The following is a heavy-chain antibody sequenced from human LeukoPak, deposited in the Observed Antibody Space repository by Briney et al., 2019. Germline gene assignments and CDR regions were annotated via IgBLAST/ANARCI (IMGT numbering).Heavy chain of an antibody. CDR1: GFTFSTNG. V-gene: IGHV3-30*02. CDR3: AKDVAHYMDV. CDR2: IRYDGSNK. J-gene: IGHJ6*03. Sequence: GGSLRLSCAASGFTFSTNGMHWVRQAPGKGLEWVAFIRYDGSNKYYADSVKGRFTISRDNSKNTLYLQMNSLRAEDTAVYYCAKDVAHYMDVWGKGTTVTVSS.